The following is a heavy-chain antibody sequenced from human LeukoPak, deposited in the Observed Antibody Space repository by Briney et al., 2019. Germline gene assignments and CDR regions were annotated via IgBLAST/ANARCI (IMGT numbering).Heavy chain of an antibody. Sequence: GGSLRLSCAASGFIFSRYGMSWVRQAPGKGLEWVSRIKTDGSITDYADFVKGRFTISRDNAKNTLYLQMNSLRAEDTAVYCCVRDFMYNTACTGCWGRGTLVTVSS. D-gene: IGHD5-18*01. CDR3: VRDFMYNTACTGC. CDR1: GFIFSRYG. J-gene: IGHJ4*02. V-gene: IGHV3-74*01. CDR2: IKTDGSIT.